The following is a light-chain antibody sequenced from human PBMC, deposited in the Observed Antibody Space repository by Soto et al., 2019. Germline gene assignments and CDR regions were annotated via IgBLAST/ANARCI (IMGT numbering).Light chain of an antibody. V-gene: IGKV3-20*01. CDR1: QSVSSSY. CDR2: GAS. CDR3: QQYGSSP. J-gene: IGKJ5*01. Sequence: EIVLTQSPGTLSLSPGERATLSCRASQSVSSSYLAWYQQKPGQAPRLLIYGASSRATGIPDRFSGSGSGTDFTLTISRLEPEDFEVYYCQQYGSSPLGQGTRLEIK.